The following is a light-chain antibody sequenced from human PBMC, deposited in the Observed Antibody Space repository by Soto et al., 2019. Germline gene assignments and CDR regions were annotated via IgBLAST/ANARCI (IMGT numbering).Light chain of an antibody. Sequence: ESVLTQSLGTLSLSPGERATLSCRASQSVSSSYLAWYQQRPGQAPRLLIFGASYRATGIPDRFSGSGSGTDFTLTISRLEPEDFAVYYCQQYSSSPPEFTFGPGTKVDSK. CDR2: GAS. CDR1: QSVSSSY. CDR3: QQYSSSPPEFT. J-gene: IGKJ3*01. V-gene: IGKV3-20*01.